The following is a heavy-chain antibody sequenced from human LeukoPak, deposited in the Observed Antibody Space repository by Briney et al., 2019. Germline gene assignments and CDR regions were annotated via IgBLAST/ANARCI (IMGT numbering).Heavy chain of an antibody. J-gene: IGHJ5*02. CDR1: GYSFTSYW. Sequence: GESLKISCKGSGYSFTSYWIGWVRQMPGKGLEWMGIIYPGDSDTRYSPSFQGQVTISADKSISTAYLQWSGLKDSDTAMYYCASSKGYCSGGSCYYWFDPWGQGTLVTVSS. D-gene: IGHD2-15*01. V-gene: IGHV5-51*01. CDR2: IYPGDSDT. CDR3: ASSKGYCSGGSCYYWFDP.